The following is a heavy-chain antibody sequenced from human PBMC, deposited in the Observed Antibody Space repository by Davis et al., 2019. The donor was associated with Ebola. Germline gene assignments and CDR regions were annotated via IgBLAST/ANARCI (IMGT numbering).Heavy chain of an antibody. V-gene: IGHV4-39*07. D-gene: IGHD2-2*02. Sequence: PSETLSLTCTVSGGSISSSSYYWGWIRQPPGKGLEWIGSIYYSGSTYYNPSLKSRVTISVDTSKNQFSLKLSSVTAADTAVYYCARGPRGFDIVVVPAAIRYPPGWFDPWGQGTLVTVSS. CDR2: IYYSGST. CDR1: GGSISSSSYY. CDR3: ARGPRGFDIVVVPAAIRYPPGWFDP. J-gene: IGHJ5*02.